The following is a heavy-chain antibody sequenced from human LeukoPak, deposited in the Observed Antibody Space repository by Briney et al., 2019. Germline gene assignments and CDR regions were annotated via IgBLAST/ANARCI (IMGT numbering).Heavy chain of an antibody. CDR3: ATTVAGTRNAFDI. D-gene: IGHD6-19*01. CDR1: GVTLSSYW. J-gene: IGHJ3*02. Sequence: RSGGSLRLSCAASGVTLSSYWMHWVRQAPGKGLVWVSRINSDGSSTNYADSVKGRFTISRDNAKNTLYLQMNSLRAEDTAVYYCATTVAGTRNAFDIWGQGTMVTVSS. CDR2: INSDGSST. V-gene: IGHV3-74*01.